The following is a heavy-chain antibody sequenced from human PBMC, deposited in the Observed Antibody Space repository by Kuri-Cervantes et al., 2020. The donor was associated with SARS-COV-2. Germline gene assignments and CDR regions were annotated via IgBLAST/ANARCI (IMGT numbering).Heavy chain of an antibody. J-gene: IGHJ4*02. CDR1: GFLFSASA. D-gene: IGHD2-15*01. CDR2: VRGKANNYAT. V-gene: IGHV3-73*01. CDR3: AKDQHGIVVVVAAIDY. Sequence: GESLKISCEVSGFLFSASAIHWVRQASGKGLEWVGRVRGKANNYATAYAVSVKGRFTISRDDSKNMAYLQMNSLRAEDTAVYYCAKDQHGIVVVVAAIDYWGQGALVTVSS.